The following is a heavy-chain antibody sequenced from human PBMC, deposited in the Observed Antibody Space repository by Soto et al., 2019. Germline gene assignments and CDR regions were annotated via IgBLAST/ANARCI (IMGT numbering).Heavy chain of an antibody. CDR1: GGSISSSYW. V-gene: IGHV4-4*02. CDR2: IYHSGST. J-gene: IGHJ6*02. Sequence: HVQLQESGPGLVKPSGTLSLTCAVSGGSISSSYWWSWVRQPPGKGLEWIGEIYHSGSTNYNPSLTSRVTISVDKSKNHFSLKLSSVTAADTAVYYCARVSGRYYYGMDVWGQGTTVTVSS. CDR3: ARVSGRYYYGMDV. D-gene: IGHD1-26*01.